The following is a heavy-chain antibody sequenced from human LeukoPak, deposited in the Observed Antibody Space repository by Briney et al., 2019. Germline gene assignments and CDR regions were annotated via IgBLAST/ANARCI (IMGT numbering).Heavy chain of an antibody. CDR2: INHSGST. CDR1: GGSFSGYY. V-gene: IGHV4-34*01. J-gene: IGHJ4*02. Sequence: SETLSLTCAVYGGSFSGYYWSWIRQPPGKGLEWIGEINHSGSTNYNPSLKSRVTISVDTSKNQFSLKLSSVTAADTAVYYCARIWLSSGSYYNGLDYWGQGTLVTVSS. D-gene: IGHD3-10*01. CDR3: ARIWLSSGSYYNGLDY.